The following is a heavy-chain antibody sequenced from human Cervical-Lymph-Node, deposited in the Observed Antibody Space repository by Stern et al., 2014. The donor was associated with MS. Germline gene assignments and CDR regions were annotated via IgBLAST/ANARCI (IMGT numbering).Heavy chain of an antibody. CDR3: ARGIVTNRPAATLHNLFDP. Sequence: QLVQSGAEVKKPGSSVNVSCKASGGTFSSSYAVSWVRQAPGQGLDWMGRIIPMIGLANYAQKFQTRLTITADKSSSTVYMRLSSLTSEDTALYYCARGIVTNRPAATLHNLFDPWGQGTLVTVSS. J-gene: IGHJ5*02. CDR2: IIPMIGLA. D-gene: IGHD2-15*01. V-gene: IGHV1-69*09. CDR1: GGTFSSSYA.